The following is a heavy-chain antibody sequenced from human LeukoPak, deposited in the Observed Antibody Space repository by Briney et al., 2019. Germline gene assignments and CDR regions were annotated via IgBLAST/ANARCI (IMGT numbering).Heavy chain of an antibody. CDR3: AIQKADLITMIRGVIAY. CDR2: IKQDGSEK. V-gene: IGHV3-7*01. D-gene: IGHD3-10*01. Sequence: PGGSPRLSCAASGFTFSNYWMTWVRQAPGKGLEWVANIKQDGSEKYYVDSVKGRFTISRGNAKNSLFLQMNSLRAEDTAVYYCAIQKADLITMIRGVIAYWGQGTLVTVSS. J-gene: IGHJ4*02. CDR1: GFTFSNYW.